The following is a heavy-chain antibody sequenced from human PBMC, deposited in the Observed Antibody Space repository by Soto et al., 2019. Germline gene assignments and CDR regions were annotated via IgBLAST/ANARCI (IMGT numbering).Heavy chain of an antibody. CDR3: ARDPRKYSSSTRPGWFDP. CDR1: GYTFTSYA. D-gene: IGHD6-13*01. CDR2: INAGNGNT. V-gene: IGHV1-3*01. J-gene: IGHJ5*02. Sequence: QVQLVQSGAEVKKPGASVKVSCKASGYTFTSYAMHWVRQAPGQRLEWMGWINAGNGNTKYSQKFQGRVTITRDTSASTAYMELSSLRSEDTAVYYCARDPRKYSSSTRPGWFDPWGQGTLVTVSS.